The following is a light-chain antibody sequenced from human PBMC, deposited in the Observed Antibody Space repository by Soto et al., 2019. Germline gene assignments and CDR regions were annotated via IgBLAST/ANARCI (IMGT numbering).Light chain of an antibody. V-gene: IGKV1-5*03. Sequence: DIHMTQSPSTLSASVRDRVVITCRASQNIDRWLAWYQQKPRKAPQLLIYQASFPESGVPLRLSGSGSGTEFTLTITSLQPDDFATYFCQHYNSYPYSFGQGTKLEI. CDR2: QAS. CDR3: QHYNSYPYS. J-gene: IGKJ2*03. CDR1: QNIDRW.